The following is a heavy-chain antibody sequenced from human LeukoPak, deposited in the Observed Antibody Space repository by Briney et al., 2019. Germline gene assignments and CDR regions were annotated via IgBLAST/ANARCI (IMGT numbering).Heavy chain of an antibody. V-gene: IGHV1-69-2*01. Sequence: ASVKVSCKTFGYTFIDAYLHWVQVAPGKGLEWMGRIDPEDGETIYAEKFQGKVTITADTSTDTASLILSRLSFEDSAIYYCATTSGYSSSPLDYWGQGTLVTVAS. CDR3: ATTSGYSSSPLDY. CDR1: GYTFIDAY. CDR2: IDPEDGET. D-gene: IGHD5-12*01. J-gene: IGHJ4*02.